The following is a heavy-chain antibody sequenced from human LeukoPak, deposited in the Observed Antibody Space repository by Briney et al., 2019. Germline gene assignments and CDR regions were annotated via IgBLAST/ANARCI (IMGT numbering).Heavy chain of an antibody. CDR3: ARASGWFQYYFDY. CDR2: IIPILGIA. V-gene: IGHV1-69*04. Sequence: SVKGSCKASGGTFSSYAISWVRQAPGQGLEWMGRIIPILGIANYAQKFQGRVTITADKSTSTAYMELSSLRSEDTAVYYCARASGWFQYYFDYWGQGTLVTVSS. CDR1: GGTFSSYA. D-gene: IGHD6-19*01. J-gene: IGHJ4*02.